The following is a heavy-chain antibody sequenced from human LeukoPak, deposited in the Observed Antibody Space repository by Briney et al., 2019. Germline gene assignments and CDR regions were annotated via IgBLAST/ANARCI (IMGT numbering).Heavy chain of an antibody. CDR3: AREGGYTNDAFDI. D-gene: IGHD5-24*01. Sequence: ASVKVSCKASGYTFTSDSIHWVRQAPGQGLEWMGVINPSDGSTSYAQKFQGRVTMTRDMSTSTVYMELSSLRSEDTAMYKCAREGGYTNDAFDIWGQGTMVTVSS. J-gene: IGHJ3*02. CDR2: INPSDGST. CDR1: GYTFTSDS. V-gene: IGHV1-46*01.